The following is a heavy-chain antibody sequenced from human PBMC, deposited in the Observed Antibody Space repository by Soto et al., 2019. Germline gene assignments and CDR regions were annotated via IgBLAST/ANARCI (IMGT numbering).Heavy chain of an antibody. D-gene: IGHD3-10*01. V-gene: IGHV3-30*03. J-gene: IGHJ6*02. CDR3: ASSPGFLPPPEYYRYGMDV. CDR1: GFTFSSYG. CDR2: ISYDGSNE. Sequence: GGSLRLSCAVSGFTFSSYGMHWVRQAPGKGLEWVAHISYDGSNEHYVDSVKGRFTISRDISKNTLYLQMDSLRTEDTAVYHCASSPGFLPPPEYYRYGMDVWGQGTTVTVSS.